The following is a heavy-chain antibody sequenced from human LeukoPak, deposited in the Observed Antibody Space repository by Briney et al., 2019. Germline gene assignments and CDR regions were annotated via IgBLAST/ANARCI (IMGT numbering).Heavy chain of an antibody. CDR1: GYNFTSYW. J-gene: IGHJ4*02. D-gene: IGHD3-22*01. CDR2: IYPGDSDT. V-gene: IGHV5-51*01. Sequence: GESLKISCKGSGYNFTSYWIGWVRQMSGKGLEWMGIIYPGDSDTRYSPSFQGQVTISADKSINTAYLQWSSLKASDTAMYYCARGLYYYDSSGYYYFDYWGQGTLLTVSS. CDR3: ARGLYYYDSSGYYYFDY.